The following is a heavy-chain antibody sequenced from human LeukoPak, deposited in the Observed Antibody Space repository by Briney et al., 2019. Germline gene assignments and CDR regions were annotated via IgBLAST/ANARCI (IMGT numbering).Heavy chain of an antibody. CDR1: VYTFTSYD. D-gene: IGHD3-16*02. V-gene: IGHV1-8*01. J-gene: IGHJ3*02. CDR3: ARVFDYDYVWGSYRSNAFDI. Sequence: ASVKVSCKASVYTFTSYDINWVRQATGQGLEWMGLMNPNSGNTGYAQKFQGRVTMTRNTSISTAYMELSSLRSEDTAVYYCARVFDYDYVWGSYRSNAFDIWGQGTMVTVSS. CDR2: MNPNSGNT.